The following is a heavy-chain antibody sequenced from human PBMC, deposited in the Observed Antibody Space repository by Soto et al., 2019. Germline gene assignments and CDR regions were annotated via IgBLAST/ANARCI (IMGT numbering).Heavy chain of an antibody. V-gene: IGHV3-30-3*01. CDR3: ARAQGTTVTSYFDY. J-gene: IGHJ4*02. CDR1: GFTFSSYA. Sequence: QVQLVESGGGVVQPGRSLRLSCAASGFTFSSYAMHWVRQAPGKGLEWVAVISYDGSNKYYADSVKGRFTISRDNXMNTLYLQMNSLRAEDTAVYYCARAQGTTVTSYFDYWGQGTLVTVSS. D-gene: IGHD4-17*01. CDR2: ISYDGSNK.